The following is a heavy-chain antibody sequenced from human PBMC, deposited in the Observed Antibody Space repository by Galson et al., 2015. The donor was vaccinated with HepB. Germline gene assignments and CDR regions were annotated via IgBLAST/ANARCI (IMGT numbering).Heavy chain of an antibody. V-gene: IGHV3-30*19. J-gene: IGHJ6*02. CDR3: ARDSTYSSSWYPNYYGMDV. Sequence: SLRLSCAASGFTFSTYGMHWVRQAPGKGLEWVAVTSYDRSNKYYADSVEGRFTISRDNSKNTLYLQMNSLRAEDTAVYYCARDSTYSSSWYPNYYGMDVWGQGTTVTVSS. D-gene: IGHD6-13*01. CDR1: GFTFSTYG. CDR2: TSYDRSNK.